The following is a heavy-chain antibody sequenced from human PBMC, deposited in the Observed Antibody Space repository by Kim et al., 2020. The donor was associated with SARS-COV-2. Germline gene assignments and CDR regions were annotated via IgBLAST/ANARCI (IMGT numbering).Heavy chain of an antibody. CDR3: VKAATAESSGWYFTVYYYYGMDV. J-gene: IGHJ6*02. D-gene: IGHD6-19*01. CDR1: GFTFSSYA. V-gene: IGHV3-64D*06. Sequence: GGSLRLSCSASGFTFSSYAMHWVRQAPGKGLEYVSAISSNGGSTYYADSVKGRFTISRDNSKNTLYLQMSSLRAEDTAVYYCVKAATAESSGWYFTVYYYYGMDVWGQGTTVTVSS. CDR2: ISSNGGST.